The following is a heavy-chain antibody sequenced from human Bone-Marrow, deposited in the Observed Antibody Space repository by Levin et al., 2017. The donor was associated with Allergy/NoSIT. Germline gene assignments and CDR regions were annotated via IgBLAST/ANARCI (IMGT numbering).Heavy chain of an antibody. CDR2: ISGSGGNT. Sequence: GESLKISCAASGFIFSNYAMNWVRQAPGKGLEWVSQISGSGGNTHYADSVKGRFTFSRDNSKNTLYLQMNSLRAEDTAVYYCAGYDTSAFHSPFDYWGQGTLVTVSS. J-gene: IGHJ4*02. D-gene: IGHD3-22*01. CDR1: GFIFSNYA. CDR3: AGYDTSAFHSPFDY. V-gene: IGHV3-23*01.